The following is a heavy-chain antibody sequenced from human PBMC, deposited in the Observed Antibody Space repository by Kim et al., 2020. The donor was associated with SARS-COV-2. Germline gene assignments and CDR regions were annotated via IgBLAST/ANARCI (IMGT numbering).Heavy chain of an antibody. V-gene: IGHV3-21*01. CDR2: ISSSSSYI. Sequence: GGSLRLSCAASGFTFSSYSMNWVRQAPGKGLEWVSSISSSSSYIYYADSVKGRFAISRDNAKNSLYLQMNSLRAEDTAVYYCARAPYYGGTFDYWGQGTLVTVSS. D-gene: IGHD4-17*01. CDR1: GFTFSSYS. J-gene: IGHJ4*02. CDR3: ARAPYYGGTFDY.